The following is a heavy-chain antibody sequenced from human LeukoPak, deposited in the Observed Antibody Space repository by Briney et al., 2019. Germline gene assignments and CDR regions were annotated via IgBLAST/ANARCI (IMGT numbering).Heavy chain of an antibody. CDR2: ISGSGGST. D-gene: IGHD3-3*01. Sequence: GRSLRLSCAASGFTFSSYAMSWVRQAPGKGLEWVSAISGSGGSTYYADSVKGRFTISRDNSKNTLYLQMNSLRAEDTAVYYCAKECVELRFYNYFDYWGQGTLVTVSS. CDR1: GFTFSSYA. V-gene: IGHV3-23*01. J-gene: IGHJ4*02. CDR3: AKECVELRFYNYFDY.